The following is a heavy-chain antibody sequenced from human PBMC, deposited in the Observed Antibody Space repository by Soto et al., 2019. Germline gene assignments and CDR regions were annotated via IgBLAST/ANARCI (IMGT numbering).Heavy chain of an antibody. J-gene: IGHJ6*02. V-gene: IGHV3-33*01. CDR3: ARDNGELTPYYYYYGMDV. D-gene: IGHD1-26*01. CDR2: IWYDGSNK. Sequence: GGSLRLSCAASGFTFSSYGMHWVRQAPGKGLEWVAVIWYDGSNKYYADSVKGRFTISRDNSKNTLYLQMNSLRAEDTAVYYCARDNGELTPYYYYYGMDVWGQGTTVTVSS. CDR1: GFTFSSYG.